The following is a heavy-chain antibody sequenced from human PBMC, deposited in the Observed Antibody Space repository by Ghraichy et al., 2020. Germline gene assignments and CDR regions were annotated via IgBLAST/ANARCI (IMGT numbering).Heavy chain of an antibody. CDR1: GFTFSSYA. CDR3: AKNEGDYVWGSYRPTDY. CDR2: ISGSGGST. D-gene: IGHD3-16*02. J-gene: IGHJ4*02. V-gene: IGHV3-23*01. Sequence: GESLNISCAASGFTFSSYAMSWVRQAPGKGLEWVSAISGSGGSTYYADSVKGRFTISRDNSKNTLYLQMNSLRAEDTAVYYCAKNEGDYVWGSYRPTDYWGQGTLVTVSS.